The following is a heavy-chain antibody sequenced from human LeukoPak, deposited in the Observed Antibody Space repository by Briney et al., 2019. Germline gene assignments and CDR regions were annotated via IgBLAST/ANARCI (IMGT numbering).Heavy chain of an antibody. V-gene: IGHV3-23*01. J-gene: IGHJ3*02. CDR1: GFTFSSYA. CDR2: ISGSGGST. D-gene: IGHD5-18*01. Sequence: GGSLRLSCAASGFTFSSYAMSWVRQAPGKGLEWVSAISGSGGSTYYADSVKGRFTISRDNSKNTPYLQMNSLRAEDTAVYYCAKGGRGYSYGSVLDAFDIWGQGTMVTVSS. CDR3: AKGGRGYSYGSVLDAFDI.